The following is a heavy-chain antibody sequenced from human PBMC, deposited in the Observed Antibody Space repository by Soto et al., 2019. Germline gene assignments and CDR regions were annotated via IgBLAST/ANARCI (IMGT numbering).Heavy chain of an antibody. CDR1: GGSFSGYD. CDR3: ARSPIAARRRNWFDP. J-gene: IGHJ5*02. Sequence: SETLSLTCAVYGGSFSGYDWSWIRQPPGKGLEWIGEINHSGSTNYNPSLKSRVTISVDTSKNQFSLKLSSVTAADTAVYYCARSPIAARRRNWFDPWGQGTLVTVSS. D-gene: IGHD6-6*01. V-gene: IGHV4-34*01. CDR2: INHSGST.